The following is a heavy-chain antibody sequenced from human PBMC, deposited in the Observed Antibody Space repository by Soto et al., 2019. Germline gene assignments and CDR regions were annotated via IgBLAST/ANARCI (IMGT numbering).Heavy chain of an antibody. J-gene: IGHJ6*02. CDR1: GFTFDDYA. CDR2: ISWNSGSI. V-gene: IGHV3-9*01. D-gene: IGHD6-19*01. CDR3: AKDPVRGSSGWYDYYYGMDV. Sequence: SLRLSCAASGFTFDDYAMHWVRQAPGKGLEWVSGISWNSGSIGYADSVKGRFTISRDNAKNSLYLQMNSLRAEDTALYYCAKDPVRGSSGWYDYYYGMDVWGQGTTVTVSS.